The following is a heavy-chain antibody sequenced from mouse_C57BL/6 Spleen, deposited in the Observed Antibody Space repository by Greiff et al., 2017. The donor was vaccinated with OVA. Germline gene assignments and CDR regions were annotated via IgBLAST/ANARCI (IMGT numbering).Heavy chain of an antibody. D-gene: IGHD1-1*01. CDR1: GFTFSDYG. V-gene: IGHV5-15*01. Sequence: EVQRVESGGGLVQPGGSLKLSCAASGFTFSDYGMAWVRQAPRKGPEWVAFISNLAYSIYYADTVTGRFTISRENAKNTLYLEMSSLRSEDTAMYYCARRHYYGSSYWYFDVWGTGTTVTVSS. J-gene: IGHJ1*03. CDR3: ARRHYYGSSYWYFDV. CDR2: ISNLAYSI.